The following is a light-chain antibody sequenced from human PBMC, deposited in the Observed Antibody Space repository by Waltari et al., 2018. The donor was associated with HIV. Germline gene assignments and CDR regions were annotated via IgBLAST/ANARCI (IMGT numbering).Light chain of an antibody. J-gene: IGLJ2*01. CDR3: AAWDGSRRGGF. V-gene: IGLV1-47*01. Sequence: QSVLTQPPSASGTPGQRVTISCSGRSSNIGINAVSCYQHRPGTAPKLLIFTNNQRPSWVPDRFSAPKYGTSASLAISAVQSDDEADYYGAAWDGSRRGGFFGGGTKLTV. CDR2: TNN. CDR1: SSNIGINA.